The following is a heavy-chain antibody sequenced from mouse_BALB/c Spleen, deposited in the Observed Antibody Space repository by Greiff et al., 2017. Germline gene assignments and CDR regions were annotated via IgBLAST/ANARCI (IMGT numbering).Heavy chain of an antibody. CDR1: GFTFSSYY. J-gene: IGHJ4*01. D-gene: IGHD2-10*02. CDR3: ARHRNLGAMDY. CDR2: INSNGGST. Sequence: DVMLVESGGGLVKLGGSLKLSCAASGFTFSSYYMSWVRQTPEKRLELVAAINSNGGSTYYPDTVKGRFTISRDNAKNTLYLQMSSLKSEDTALYYCARHRNLGAMDYWGQGTSVTVSS. V-gene: IGHV5-6-2*01.